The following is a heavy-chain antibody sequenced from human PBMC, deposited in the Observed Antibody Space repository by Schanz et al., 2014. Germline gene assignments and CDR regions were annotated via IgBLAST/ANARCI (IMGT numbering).Heavy chain of an antibody. Sequence: EVQLVESGGGFVQPGGSLRLSCAASGFTFSSSWMHWVRQAPGKGLVWVSRTSHDGSFTTFADSVKGRFTISRDNAKNSLYLQMNSLTAEDTAVYYCAKYGTGKGVSFEYWGQGTLVTVSS. CDR2: TSHDGSFT. D-gene: IGHD1-26*01. J-gene: IGHJ4*02. V-gene: IGHV3-74*01. CDR3: AKYGTGKGVSFEY. CDR1: GFTFSSSW.